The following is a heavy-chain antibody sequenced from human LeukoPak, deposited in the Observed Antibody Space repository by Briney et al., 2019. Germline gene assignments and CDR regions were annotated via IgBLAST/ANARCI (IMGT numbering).Heavy chain of an antibody. CDR1: GGSISSSNYY. V-gene: IGHV4-39*07. Sequence: SETLSLTCTVSGGSISSSNYYWGWIRQPPGKGLEWIGSLYYSGSTNYNPSLKSRVTMSVDTSKNQFSLKLSSVTAADTAVYYCARGPYGSGSYYRFDPWGQGTLVTVSS. CDR3: ARGPYGSGSYYRFDP. D-gene: IGHD3-10*01. CDR2: LYYSGST. J-gene: IGHJ5*02.